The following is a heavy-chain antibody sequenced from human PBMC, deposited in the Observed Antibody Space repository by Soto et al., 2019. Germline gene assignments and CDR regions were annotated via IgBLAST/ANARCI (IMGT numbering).Heavy chain of an antibody. CDR1: VFTFSTFS. CDR2: IGGSGGSI. J-gene: IGHJ4*02. CDR3: ARDLAWAFDS. D-gene: IGHD1-26*01. V-gene: IGHV3-48*02. Sequence: WWSLRLSCSASVFTFSTFSMNWFRQAPGKGLEWLSYIGGSGGSISYADSVKGRFTISRDNGKNTLYLQMSSLRDEDTAVYYCARDLAWAFDSWGQGALVTVSS.